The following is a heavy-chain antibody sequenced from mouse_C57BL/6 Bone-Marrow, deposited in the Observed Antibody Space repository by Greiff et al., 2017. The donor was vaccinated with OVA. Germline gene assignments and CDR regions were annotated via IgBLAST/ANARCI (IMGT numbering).Heavy chain of an antibody. Sequence: EVKLQESGAELVRPGASVKLSCTASGFNIKDYYMHWVKQRPEQGLEWIGRIDPEDGDTEYAPKFQGKATMTADTSSNTAYLQLSSLTSEDTAVYYCTPAYYSNYFDYWGQGTTLTVSS. D-gene: IGHD2-5*01. CDR1: GFNIKDYY. J-gene: IGHJ2*01. V-gene: IGHV14-1*01. CDR2: IDPEDGDT. CDR3: TPAYYSNYFDY.